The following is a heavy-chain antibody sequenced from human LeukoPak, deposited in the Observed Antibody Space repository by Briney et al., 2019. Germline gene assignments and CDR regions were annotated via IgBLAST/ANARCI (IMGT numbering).Heavy chain of an antibody. D-gene: IGHD4-11*01. CDR3: ARRYSDYVLNWYFDL. V-gene: IGHV4-59*08. CDR2: IYYSGST. J-gene: IGHJ2*01. Sequence: SETLSLTCTVSGGSISSYYWSWIRQPPGKGLEWIGYIYYSGSTNYNPSLKSRVTISVDTSKNQFSLKLSSVTAADTAVYYCARRYSDYVLNWYFDLSGRGTLGTVSS. CDR1: GGSISSYY.